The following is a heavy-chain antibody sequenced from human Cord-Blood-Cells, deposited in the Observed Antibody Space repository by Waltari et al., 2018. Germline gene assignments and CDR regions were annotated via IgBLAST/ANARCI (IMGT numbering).Heavy chain of an antibody. CDR1: GGTFSSYA. CDR3: ARVKEFRGSYYGYYYYGMDV. V-gene: IGHV1-69*12. Sequence: QVQLVQSGAEVKKPGSSVKVSCKASGGTFSSYAISWVRQAPGQGLEWMGGIIPIFGTANYAQKFQGRVTITADESTSTAYMERSSLRSEDTAVYYCARVKEFRGSYYGYYYYGMDVWGQGTTVTVSS. D-gene: IGHD1-26*01. CDR2: IIPIFGTA. J-gene: IGHJ6*02.